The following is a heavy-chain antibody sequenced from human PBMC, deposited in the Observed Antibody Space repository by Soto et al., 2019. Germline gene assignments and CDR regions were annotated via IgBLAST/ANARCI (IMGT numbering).Heavy chain of an antibody. CDR2: INPDGSAT. Sequence: GGSLRLSCAASGFTFSSCWMHWVRQAPGKGLVWVSRINPDGSATNYADSVKGRFTISRDNAKNTLYLQMNSLRAEDTAVFYCGRGGSDSPMAPGYWGQGTLVTVSS. J-gene: IGHJ4*02. CDR1: GFTFSSCW. CDR3: GRGGSDSPMAPGY. D-gene: IGHD5-18*01. V-gene: IGHV3-74*01.